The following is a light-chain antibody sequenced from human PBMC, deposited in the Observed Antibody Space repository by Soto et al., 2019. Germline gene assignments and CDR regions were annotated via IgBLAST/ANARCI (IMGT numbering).Light chain of an antibody. CDR1: QSISSY. J-gene: IGKJ1*01. V-gene: IGKV1-39*01. CDR2: AAS. Sequence: DIQMTQSPSSLSASVGDRVTITCRASQSISSYLNWYQQKPGKAPKLLIYAASSLQSGVPSRFSGSGSGTDFTLTISRLEPEDFAVYYCQQYGNSWTFGQGTKVEIK. CDR3: QQYGNSWT.